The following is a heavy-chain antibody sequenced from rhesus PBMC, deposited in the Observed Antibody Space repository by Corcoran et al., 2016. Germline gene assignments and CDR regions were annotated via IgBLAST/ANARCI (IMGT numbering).Heavy chain of an antibody. V-gene: IGHV4-93*02. CDR1: GGSISSSIW. J-gene: IGHJ4*01. CDR2: IYGRGGTT. D-gene: IGHD5-12*01. Sequence: QVQLQESGPAVVKPSETLSLTCAVSGGSISSSIWWRWIRQSPGKGLEWFGGIYGRGGTTETTPSRTSRVTNYIDPSKNRFSRKLSSVTAADTAVYYCARRGYSYSYFDYWGQGVLVTVSS. CDR3: ARRGYSYSYFDY.